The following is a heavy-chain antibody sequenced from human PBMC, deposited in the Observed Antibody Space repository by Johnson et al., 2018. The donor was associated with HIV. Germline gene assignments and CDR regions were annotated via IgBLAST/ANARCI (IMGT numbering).Heavy chain of an antibody. Sequence: EVQLVESGGSVVRPGGSLRLSCAASGFSFDDYGMTWVRQAPGKGLEWVSGINWNGNTRDYVDSVKGRFTISRDNAKNSLLLQMKSLRAEDTALYYCARGTWLTVVTSPDAFDFWGQGTMVTVSS. CDR2: INWNGNTR. D-gene: IGHD4-23*01. CDR3: ARGTWLTVVTSPDAFDF. CDR1: GFSFDDYG. J-gene: IGHJ3*01. V-gene: IGHV3-20*04.